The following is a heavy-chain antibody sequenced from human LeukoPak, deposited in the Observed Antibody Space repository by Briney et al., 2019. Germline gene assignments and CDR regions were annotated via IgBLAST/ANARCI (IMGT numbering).Heavy chain of an antibody. CDR1: GFTFSSYS. V-gene: IGHV3-21*01. CDR2: ISSSSYYI. D-gene: IGHD2/OR15-2a*01. J-gene: IGHJ4*02. Sequence: PGGSLRLSCAASGFTFSSYSMNWVRQAPGKGLEWVSSISSSSYYIYYADSVKGRFTISGDNSENSLYLQMDSLTAEDTAVYYCTRKGSQWDFLVDYWGQGTRVAVSP. CDR3: TRKGSQWDFLVDY.